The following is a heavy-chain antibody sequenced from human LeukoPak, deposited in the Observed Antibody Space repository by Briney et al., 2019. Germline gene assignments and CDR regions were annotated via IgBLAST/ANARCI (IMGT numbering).Heavy chain of an antibody. Sequence: SETLSLTCTVSGGSISSYYWSWIRQPPGKGLEWIGYIYYSGSTNYNPSLKSRVTISVDTSKNQFSLKLSSVTAADTAVYYCARRRDDSSGYYPRDAFDIWGQGTMVTVSS. J-gene: IGHJ3*02. CDR2: IYYSGST. CDR3: ARRRDDSSGYYPRDAFDI. V-gene: IGHV4-59*08. CDR1: GGSISSYY. D-gene: IGHD3-22*01.